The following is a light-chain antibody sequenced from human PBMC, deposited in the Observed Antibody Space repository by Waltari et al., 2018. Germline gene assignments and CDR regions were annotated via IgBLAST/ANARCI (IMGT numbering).Light chain of an antibody. CDR3: CSYAGSNTLV. CDR2: DVD. CDR1: SSDVGGYNY. J-gene: IGLJ2*01. V-gene: IGLV2-23*02. Sequence: QSALTQPASVSGSPGQSITISCTGTSSDVGGYNYVSWYQQLPGKAPKLMIYDVDKRSSGVPNHFSGSKSGNKASLTISGLQAEDEADYYCCSYAGSNTLVFGGGTKLTVL.